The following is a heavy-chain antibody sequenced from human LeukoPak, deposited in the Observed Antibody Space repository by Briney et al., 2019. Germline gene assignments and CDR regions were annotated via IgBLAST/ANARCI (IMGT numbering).Heavy chain of an antibody. CDR3: ARQGYADFSPRPFDY. J-gene: IGHJ4*02. V-gene: IGHV4-38-2*02. CDR2: IYHSGLT. Sequence: PSETLSLTCTVSGYSISSGNYWDWIRQPPGKGLESIGRIYHSGLTHYDPSLKSRVSLSIDTSKNQFSLRLSSVTAADTAVYYCARQGYADFSPRPFDYWGQGTLVTVSS. CDR1: GYSISSGNY. D-gene: IGHD4-17*01.